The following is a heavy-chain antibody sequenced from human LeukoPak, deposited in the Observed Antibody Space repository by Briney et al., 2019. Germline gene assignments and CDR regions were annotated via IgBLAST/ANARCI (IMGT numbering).Heavy chain of an antibody. CDR1: GFTFSSNA. CDR3: AKGGPTYYFDY. CDR2: ISAGDGST. D-gene: IGHD3-16*01. V-gene: IGHV3-23*01. Sequence: GGSLRLSCAASGFTFSSNAMSWVRQAPGKGLQWVSTISAGDGSTYYADSVKGRFAISRDNSKKTVYLQMSSLRAEDTAVYYCAKGGPTYYFDYWGQGTLVTVSS. J-gene: IGHJ4*02.